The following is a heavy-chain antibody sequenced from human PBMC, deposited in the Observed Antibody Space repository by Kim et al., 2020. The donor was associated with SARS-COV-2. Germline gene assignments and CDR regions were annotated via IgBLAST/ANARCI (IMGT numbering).Heavy chain of an antibody. D-gene: IGHD3-10*01. J-gene: IGHJ6*01. CDR1: GFTFSSYG. V-gene: IGHV3-23*03. Sequence: GGSLRLSCTASGFTFSSYGMNWVRQAPGKGLEWVSVIYTGAVSTYYADSVKGRFTISRDDSKNTLYLQMNSLRAEDTAVYYCAKDSGGGYYYYYGRDVWG. CDR3: AKDSGGGYYYYYGRDV. CDR2: IYTGAVST.